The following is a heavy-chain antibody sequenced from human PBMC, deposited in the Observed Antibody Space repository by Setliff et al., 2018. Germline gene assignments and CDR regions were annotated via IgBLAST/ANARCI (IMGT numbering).Heavy chain of an antibody. V-gene: IGHV1-18*01. CDR2: ISCYNVNT. CDR1: GYTFISYG. D-gene: IGHD3-3*01. CDR3: ARVPRLEWLLPTFDS. Sequence: ASVKVSCMTSGYTFISYGLSWMRQPPGQGLEWMGWISCYNVNTEYAQKFQGRVTITSDESTSTAYMELRSLRSDDTAVYYCARVPRLEWLLPTFDSWGQGTLVTVSS. J-gene: IGHJ4*02.